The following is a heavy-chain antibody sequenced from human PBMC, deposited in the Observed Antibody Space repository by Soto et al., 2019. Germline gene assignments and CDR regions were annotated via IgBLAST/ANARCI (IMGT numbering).Heavy chain of an antibody. D-gene: IGHD6-19*01. Sequence: GASVKVSCKASGYTFTGYYMHWVRQAPGQGLEWMGWINPNRGGTNYAQKFEGWATRTRDTSISTAYMELSRLRSDDTDVYYCARDVAVAGKWNAYYGMDVWGRGTTVTVSS. CDR2: INPNRGGT. CDR3: ARDVAVAGKWNAYYGMDV. J-gene: IGHJ6*02. V-gene: IGHV1-2*04. CDR1: GYTFTGYY.